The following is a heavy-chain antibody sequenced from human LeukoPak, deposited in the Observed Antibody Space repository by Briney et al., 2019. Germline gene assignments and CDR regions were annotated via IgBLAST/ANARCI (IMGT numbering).Heavy chain of an antibody. CDR3: ARDKLGSGYSSDFDY. J-gene: IGHJ4*02. CDR1: GFSVSSNY. D-gene: IGHD6-19*01. Sequence: GGPLRLSCAASGFSVSSNYMNWVRQAPGKGLEWVSAIYTGGTTYYADSVKGRFTISRDNSKNTLYLQMNSLRAEDTAVYYCARDKLGSGYSSDFDYWGQGTLVTVSS. V-gene: IGHV3-66*02. CDR2: IYTGGTT.